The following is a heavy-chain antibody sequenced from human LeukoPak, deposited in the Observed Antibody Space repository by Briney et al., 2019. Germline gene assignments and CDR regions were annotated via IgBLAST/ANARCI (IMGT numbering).Heavy chain of an antibody. V-gene: IGHV4-59*12. CDR1: GGSISSYY. CDR2: IYYSGST. Sequence: SETLSLTCTVSGGSISSYYWSWIRQPPGKGLEWIGYIYYSGSTNYNPSLKSRVTISVDRSKNQFSLKLSSVTAADTAVYYCATGGDYYYDSSGYPLDYWGQGTLVTVSS. CDR3: ATGGDYYYDSSGYPLDY. J-gene: IGHJ4*02. D-gene: IGHD3-22*01.